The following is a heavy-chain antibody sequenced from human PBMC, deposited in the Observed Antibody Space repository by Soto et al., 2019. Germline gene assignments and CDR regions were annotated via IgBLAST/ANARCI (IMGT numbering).Heavy chain of an antibody. V-gene: IGHV3-49*04. D-gene: IGHD4-17*01. CDR1: GFTFGDYA. J-gene: IGHJ6*02. Sequence: GGSLRLSCTASGFTFGDYAMSWVRQAPGKGLEWVGFIRSKAYGGTTEYAASVKGRFTISRDDSKSIAYLQMNSLKTEDTAVYYCTRDRYGDYYYYYGMDVWGQGTTVTV. CDR2: IRSKAYGGTT. CDR3: TRDRYGDYYYYYGMDV.